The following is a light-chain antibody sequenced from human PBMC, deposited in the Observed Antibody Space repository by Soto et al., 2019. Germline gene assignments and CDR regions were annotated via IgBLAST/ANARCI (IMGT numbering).Light chain of an antibody. J-gene: IGLJ2*01. Sequence: QSALTQPASVSGSPGQSITISCTGTSSDVGGYNYVSWYQQHPGKAPKLMISEVSNRPSGVSNRFSGSKSGNTASLTISGLPAEDEADYYCSSYTSSSTLVFGGGTKVTVL. CDR2: EVS. CDR1: SSDVGGYNY. V-gene: IGLV2-14*01. CDR3: SSYTSSSTLV.